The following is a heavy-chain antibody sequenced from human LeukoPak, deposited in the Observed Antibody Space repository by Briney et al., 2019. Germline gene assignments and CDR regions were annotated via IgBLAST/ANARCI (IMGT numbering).Heavy chain of an antibody. CDR2: IRYDGSNK. CDR3: ARYFTYYYDSSGYLFDY. D-gene: IGHD3-22*01. J-gene: IGHJ4*02. Sequence: GGSLRLSCAASGFTFSSYGMHWVRQAPGKGLEWVAFIRYDGSNKYYADSVKGRFTISRDNSKNTLYLQMNSLRAEDTAVYYCARYFTYYYDSSGYLFDYWGQGTLVTVSS. V-gene: IGHV3-30*02. CDR1: GFTFSSYG.